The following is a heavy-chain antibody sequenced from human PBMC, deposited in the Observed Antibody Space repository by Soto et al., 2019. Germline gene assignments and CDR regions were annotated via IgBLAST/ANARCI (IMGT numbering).Heavy chain of an antibody. D-gene: IGHD3-16*01. V-gene: IGHV3-30-3*01. CDR2: ISYDGSNK. CDR3: ARVTKTYYDYVWGSGGCPLHYYYYYGMGV. J-gene: IGHJ6*04. CDR1: GCTLSRYA. Sequence: GGSLRLSCAASGCTLSRYAMHWVRQAPGKGLEWVAVISYDGSNKYYADSVKGRFTISRDNSKNTLYLQMNSLRAEDTAVYYCARVTKTYYDYVWGSGGCPLHYYYYYGMGVRGKGTTVTVPP.